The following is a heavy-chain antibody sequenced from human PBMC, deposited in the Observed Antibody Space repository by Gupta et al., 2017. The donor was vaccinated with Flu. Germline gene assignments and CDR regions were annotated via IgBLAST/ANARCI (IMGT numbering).Heavy chain of an antibody. CDR1: GFTFSAYV. J-gene: IGHJ4*02. CDR3: ARGHWDS. Sequence: EVQLGESGGGLVQPGGSLRLSWAASGFTFSAYVVSWVRQAPGKALEWLSFMSSSGVPYYTDSVKGRFTISRDNAKNSVYLQIDSLRVEDTAFYYCARGHWDSWGQGTLVTVSS. CDR2: MSSSGVP. V-gene: IGHV3-48*03.